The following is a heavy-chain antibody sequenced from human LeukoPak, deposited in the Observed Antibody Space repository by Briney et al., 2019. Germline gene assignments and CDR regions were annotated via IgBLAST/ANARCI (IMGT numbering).Heavy chain of an antibody. D-gene: IGHD2-15*01. V-gene: IGHV1-8*01. CDR2: MNPNSGNT. Sequence: ASVKVSCKASGYTFTSYDINWVRQATGQGLEWMGWMNPNSGNTGYAQKFQGRVTMTRNTSISTAYMELSSLRSEDTAVYYCARLVHCSGGSCYPSFDYWGQGTLVTVSS. J-gene: IGHJ4*02. CDR1: GYTFTSYD. CDR3: ARLVHCSGGSCYPSFDY.